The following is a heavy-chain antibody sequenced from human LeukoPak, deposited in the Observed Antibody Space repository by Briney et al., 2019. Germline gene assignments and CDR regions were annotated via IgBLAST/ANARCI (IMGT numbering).Heavy chain of an antibody. CDR1: GYTFSDYY. CDR2: ISSSGSTI. CDR3: ARDFIGGGSGLDY. V-gene: IGHV3-11*01. Sequence: SLRLSCAASGYTFSDYYMSWIRQAPGKGLEWVLYISSSGSTIYYADSVKGRFTISRDNAKNSLYLQMNSLRAEDTAVYYCARDFIGGGSGLDYWGQGTLVTVSS. J-gene: IGHJ4*02. D-gene: IGHD3-16*01.